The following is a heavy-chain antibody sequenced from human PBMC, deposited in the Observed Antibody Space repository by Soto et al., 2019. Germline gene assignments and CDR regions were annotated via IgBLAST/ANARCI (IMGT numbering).Heavy chain of an antibody. CDR1: GDSSISGPYY. D-gene: IGHD3-16*01. CDR3: ARGLSPAFRGLFYFDS. CDR2: IYYTGSA. Sequence: QVQLQESGPGLMKPSQTLALTCTVSGDSSISGPYYWSWIRQLPGKGLEYIGYIYYTGSAYHNPSLKSRLNISIDTTKDQFSLMLTSVTAADTGVYFCARGLSPAFRGLFYFDSWGQGTLVTVSS. V-gene: IGHV4-30-4*01. J-gene: IGHJ4*02.